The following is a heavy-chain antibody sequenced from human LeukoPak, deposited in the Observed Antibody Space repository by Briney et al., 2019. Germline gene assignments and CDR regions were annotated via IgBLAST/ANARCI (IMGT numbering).Heavy chain of an antibody. Sequence: VASVKVSCKASGYTFTGYYMHWVRQAPGQGLEWMGRINPNSGGTNYAQKFQGRVTMTRDTSISTAYMELSRLRSDDTAVYYCARVRVAARPLYYGMDVWGQGTTVTVSS. CDR3: ARVRVAARPLYYGMDV. D-gene: IGHD6-6*01. V-gene: IGHV1-2*06. J-gene: IGHJ6*02. CDR2: INPNSGGT. CDR1: GYTFTGYY.